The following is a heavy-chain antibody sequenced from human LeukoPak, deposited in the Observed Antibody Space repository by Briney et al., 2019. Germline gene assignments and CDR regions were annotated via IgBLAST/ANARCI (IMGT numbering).Heavy chain of an antibody. CDR1: GFTFSGYA. J-gene: IGHJ4*02. Sequence: PGGSLRLSCAASGFTFSGYAMGWVRQAPGKGLERVSAISGSAGSTYYADSVKGRFTISRGNSKNSLYLQMNSLRAEDTAVYYCAKLRDFYDSTGYSRFPYWGQGTLVTVSS. V-gene: IGHV3-23*01. CDR2: ISGSAGST. CDR3: AKLRDFYDSTGYSRFPY. D-gene: IGHD3-22*01.